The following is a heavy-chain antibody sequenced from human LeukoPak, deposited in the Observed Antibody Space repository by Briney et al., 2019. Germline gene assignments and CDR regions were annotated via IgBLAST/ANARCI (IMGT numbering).Heavy chain of an antibody. CDR2: IKYDGTT. Sequence: SETLSLTCAVSGASFSGYFWNWIRQSPEKGLEWIGEIKYDGTTNYNPSLTSRVTISVDTSKNQFSLKLSSVTAADTAVYYCARVDCSSTSCWDYWGQGTLVTVSS. J-gene: IGHJ4*02. D-gene: IGHD2-2*01. CDR1: GASFSGYF. CDR3: ARVDCSSTSCWDY. V-gene: IGHV4-34*01.